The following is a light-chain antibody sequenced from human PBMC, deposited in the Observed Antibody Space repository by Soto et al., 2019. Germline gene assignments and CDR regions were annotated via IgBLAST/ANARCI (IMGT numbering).Light chain of an antibody. J-gene: IGKJ4*01. CDR2: GAS. Sequence: EVVLTQSPGTLSLSPGERATLSYRASQNVRSTYLGWYQQKPGQAPRLLIYGASKRQSGVPDRFSGGGSETDFTLTISSLQPEDFAVYYCQQFSGSVTFGGGTKVDIK. V-gene: IGKV3-20*01. CDR3: QQFSGSVT. CDR1: QNVRSTY.